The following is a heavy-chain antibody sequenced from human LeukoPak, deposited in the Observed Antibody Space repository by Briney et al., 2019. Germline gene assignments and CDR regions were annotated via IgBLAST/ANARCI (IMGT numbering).Heavy chain of an antibody. V-gene: IGHV3-30*02. CDR1: GFTFSSYA. D-gene: IGHD3-9*01. Sequence: GGSLRLSCAASGFTFSSYAMHWVRQAPGKGLEWVAFIRYDGSNKYYADSVKGRFTISRDNSKNTLYLQMNSLRAEDTAVYYCAKDYILTGLSLYYWGQGTLVTVSS. J-gene: IGHJ4*02. CDR2: IRYDGSNK. CDR3: AKDYILTGLSLYY.